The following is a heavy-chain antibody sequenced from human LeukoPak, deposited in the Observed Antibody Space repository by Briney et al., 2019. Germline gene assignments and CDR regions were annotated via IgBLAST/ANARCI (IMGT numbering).Heavy chain of an antibody. CDR1: GASVSDYY. D-gene: IGHD3-9*01. CDR3: VRRVRYFGQNDY. J-gene: IGHJ4*02. CDR2: IYYTGST. V-gene: IGHV4-59*08. Sequence: TSETLSLTCTVSGASVSDYYWSWIRQPPGKGLEWIGYIYYTGSTNYNPSLKSRVTMSVDTSKNQISLKLSSVTAADSAVYYCVRRVRYFGQNDYWGQGTLVTVSS.